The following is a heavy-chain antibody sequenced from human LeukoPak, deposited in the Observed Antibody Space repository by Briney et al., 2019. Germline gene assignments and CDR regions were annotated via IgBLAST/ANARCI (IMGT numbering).Heavy chain of an antibody. Sequence: PGGSLRLSCAASGFTFSSFAMSWVRQAPGKGLEWVSGISDNGDSTYYADSVKGRFTISRDNSKNTLYLQMNSLRAEDTAVYYCAKAFGGWPYFDYWGQGTLVTVSS. V-gene: IGHV3-23*01. J-gene: IGHJ4*02. D-gene: IGHD6-19*01. CDR2: ISDNGDST. CDR3: AKAFGGWPYFDY. CDR1: GFTFSSFA.